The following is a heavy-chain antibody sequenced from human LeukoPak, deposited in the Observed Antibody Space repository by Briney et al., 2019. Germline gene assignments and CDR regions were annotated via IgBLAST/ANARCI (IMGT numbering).Heavy chain of an antibody. D-gene: IGHD2-8*01. V-gene: IGHV3-7*01. Sequence: GGSLRLSCVASGFTFSNYWMNWVRQAPGKGLEGVANIIQDGSEKNYADSVKGRFTISRDNAKNSLYMKMNSLRAEDTAVYYCARDRAMDDYWGQGTLVTVSS. CDR2: IIQDGSEK. J-gene: IGHJ4*02. CDR1: GFTFSNYW. CDR3: ARDRAMDDY.